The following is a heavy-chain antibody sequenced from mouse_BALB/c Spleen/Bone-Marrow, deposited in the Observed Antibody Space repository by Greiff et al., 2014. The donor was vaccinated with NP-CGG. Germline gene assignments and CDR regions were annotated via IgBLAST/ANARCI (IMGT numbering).Heavy chain of an antibody. D-gene: IGHD2-2*01. CDR3: ARSLYGYDWYFDV. J-gene: IGHJ1*01. Sequence: EVNLVESGPKLVKPGASVKMSCKASGYTFTSYVMHWVKQKPGQGLEWIGNINPYNDNTKYNEKFKGKATLTSDKSSSTAYMELSSLTSEDSAVYYCARSLYGYDWYFDVWGAGTKVTVSS. CDR2: INPYNDNT. V-gene: IGHV1-14*01. CDR1: GYTFTSYV.